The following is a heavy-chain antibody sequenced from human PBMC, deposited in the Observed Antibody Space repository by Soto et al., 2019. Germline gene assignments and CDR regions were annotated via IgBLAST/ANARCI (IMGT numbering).Heavy chain of an antibody. J-gene: IGHJ6*02. D-gene: IGHD2-8*01. Sequence: ASVKVSCKASGYSFTDYHIHWVRQAPGQGLEWLGRINPKSGGTSTAQKFQGWVTMTRDRSISTVYMELTRLRSDDTAVYFCARGRSTDCSNGVCSFFYNHEMDVWGQGTTVTVSS. CDR3: ARGRSTDCSNGVCSFFYNHEMDV. CDR1: GYSFTDYH. V-gene: IGHV1-2*04. CDR2: INPKSGGT.